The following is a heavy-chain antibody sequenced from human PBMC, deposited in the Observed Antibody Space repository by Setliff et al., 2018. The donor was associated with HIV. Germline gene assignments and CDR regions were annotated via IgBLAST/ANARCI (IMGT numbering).Heavy chain of an antibody. CDR1: GFTFSDYY. D-gene: IGHD1-26*01. Sequence: GGSLRLSCAASGFTFSDYYMSWIRQAPGKGLEWISHITNTGSSTNYADSVKGRFSISRDNAKNSLYLQMNSLRADDTAVYFCARPTNIDTLYYGSQTFYMYYYGLDVWGQGTTVTVSS. CDR3: ARPTNIDTLYYGSQTFYMYYYGLDV. CDR2: ITNTGSST. V-gene: IGHV3-11*06. J-gene: IGHJ6*02.